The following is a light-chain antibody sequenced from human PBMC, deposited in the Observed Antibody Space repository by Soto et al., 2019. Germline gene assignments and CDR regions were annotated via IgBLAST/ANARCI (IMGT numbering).Light chain of an antibody. CDR3: QQSYSTPPT. V-gene: IGKV1-39*01. Sequence: DIQMTQSPSSLSASVGERVTITCRASQSIRTSLNWYQQKPGKAPKLLIYGGFSLQSGAPSRFSGRGSGTDFTLTISSLQPEDFAVYYCQQSYSTPPTFGQGTKVEIK. J-gene: IGKJ2*01. CDR1: QSIRTS. CDR2: GGF.